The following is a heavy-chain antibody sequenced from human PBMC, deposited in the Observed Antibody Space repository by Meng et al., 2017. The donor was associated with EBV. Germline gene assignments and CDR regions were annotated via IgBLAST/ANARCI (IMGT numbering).Heavy chain of an antibody. D-gene: IGHD2-21*02. Sequence: GQTVGFGGGLVKPGGSLSTSWSASGFTFSDYYMSWIRQAPGKGLEWVSYISSSGSTIYYADSVKGRFTISRDNAKNSLYLQMNSLRAEDTAVYYCARRVVTGGFFDYWGQGTLVTVSS. J-gene: IGHJ4*02. V-gene: IGHV3-11*01. CDR3: ARRVVTGGFFDY. CDR1: GFTFSDYY. CDR2: ISSSGSTI.